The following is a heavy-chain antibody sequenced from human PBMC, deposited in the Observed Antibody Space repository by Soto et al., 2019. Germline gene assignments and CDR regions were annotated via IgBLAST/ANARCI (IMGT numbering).Heavy chain of an antibody. CDR2: IWYDGSNQ. Sequence: PGGSLRLSCAASGFTFSSYGMHWVRQAPGKGLEWVAAIWYDGSNQYYVDTVKGRFTISRDNSKNMLYLQMNSLRAEDTAVYYCAKDLFPGGNSGYWFDPWGQGTLVTVSS. D-gene: IGHD2-21*02. CDR1: GFTFSSYG. J-gene: IGHJ5*02. CDR3: AKDLFPGGNSGYWFDP. V-gene: IGHV3-33*06.